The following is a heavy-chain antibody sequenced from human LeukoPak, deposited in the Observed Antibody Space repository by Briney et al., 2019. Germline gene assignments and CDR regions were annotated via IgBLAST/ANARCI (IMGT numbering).Heavy chain of an antibody. V-gene: IGHV3-48*03. CDR3: ARGILGATTYFYYYMDL. J-gene: IGHJ6*03. CDR1: GSTFSGFE. D-gene: IGHD1-26*01. Sequence: GGSLRLSCVVSGSTFSGFEMNWVRQAPGKGLEWLSYISNSGTTMYHADSLKGRFTIFRVNTKNSLYLQMNNLRAEDTAVYFCARGILGATTYFYYYMDLWGQGTTVTVSS. CDR2: ISNSGTTM.